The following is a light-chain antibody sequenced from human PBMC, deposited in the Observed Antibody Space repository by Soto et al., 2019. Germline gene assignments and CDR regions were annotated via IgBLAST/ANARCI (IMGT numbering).Light chain of an antibody. CDR1: QSVSSN. J-gene: IGKJ4*01. Sequence: EIVLTQSPATLSLSPGERATLSCRASQSVSSNLAWYQQKPGQAPRLLIYDASNRATGIPARFSGSGSGTDFTLTISSLEPEDFAVSYCQQRSNRPLTFGGGTKVEIK. CDR2: DAS. V-gene: IGKV3-11*01. CDR3: QQRSNRPLT.